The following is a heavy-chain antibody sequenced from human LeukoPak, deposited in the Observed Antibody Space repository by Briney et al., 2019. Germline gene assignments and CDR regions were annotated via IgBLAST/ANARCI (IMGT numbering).Heavy chain of an antibody. D-gene: IGHD3-22*01. Sequence: PSETLSLTCAVYGGSFSGYYWSWIRQPPGKGPEWIGEINHSGSTNYNPTLKSRVTISVDTSKNQFSLKLSSVTAADTAVYYCARGRPSYYDSSGYYYPHFDYWGQGTLVTVSS. CDR1: GGSFSGYY. CDR3: ARGRPSYYDSSGYYYPHFDY. CDR2: INHSGST. J-gene: IGHJ4*02. V-gene: IGHV4-34*01.